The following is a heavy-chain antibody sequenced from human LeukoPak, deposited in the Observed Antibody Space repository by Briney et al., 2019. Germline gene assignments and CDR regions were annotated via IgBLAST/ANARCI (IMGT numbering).Heavy chain of an antibody. CDR1: GFTFSSYG. V-gene: IGHV3-30*02. J-gene: IGHJ3*02. CDR3: ASADFWSGYYTQNPYAFDI. D-gene: IGHD3-3*01. Sequence: GGSLRLSCAASGFTFSSYGMHWVRQAPGKGLEWVAFIRYDGSNKYYADSVKGRFTISRDNSKNTLYLQMNSLRAEDTAVYYCASADFWSGYYTQNPYAFDIWGQGTMVTVSS. CDR2: IRYDGSNK.